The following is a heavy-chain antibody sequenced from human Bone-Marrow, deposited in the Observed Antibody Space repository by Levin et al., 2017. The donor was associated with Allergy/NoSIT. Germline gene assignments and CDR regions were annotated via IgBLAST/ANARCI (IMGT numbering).Heavy chain of an antibody. J-gene: IGHJ6*03. CDR1: GYTFTSYG. Sequence: ASVKVSCKASGYTFTSYGISWVRQAPGQGLEWMGWISAYNGNTNYAQKLQGRVTMTTDTSTSTAYMELRSLRSDDTAVYYCARVTWGEQWLGRYYYMDVWGKGTTVTVSS. D-gene: IGHD6-19*01. V-gene: IGHV1-18*01. CDR2: ISAYNGNT. CDR3: ARVTWGEQWLGRYYYMDV.